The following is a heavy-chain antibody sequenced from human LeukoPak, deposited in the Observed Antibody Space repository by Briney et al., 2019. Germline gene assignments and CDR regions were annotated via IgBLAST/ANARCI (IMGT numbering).Heavy chain of an antibody. CDR1: GCSFSSYY. Sequence: ASVKVSCKASGCSFSSYYMHWVRQAPGQGLEWMGIINPSGGSTNYAQRFQGRVTMTRDTSTSTVYMELSSLRSEDTAVYYCARPTSVIPAADIYYYFYAMDVWGQGTTVTVSS. D-gene: IGHD2-2*01. J-gene: IGHJ6*02. CDR2: INPSGGST. CDR3: ARPTSVIPAADIYYYFYAMDV. V-gene: IGHV1-46*01.